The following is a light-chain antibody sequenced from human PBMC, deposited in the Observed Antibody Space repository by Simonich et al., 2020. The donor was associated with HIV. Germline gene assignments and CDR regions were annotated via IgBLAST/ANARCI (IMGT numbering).Light chain of an antibody. CDR2: KDS. CDR3: YSAADNNRVV. J-gene: IGLJ2*01. V-gene: IGLV3-27*01. Sequence: SYELTQPSSVSVSPGQTARITCSGDVLARKYNRWFYPKPGQAPVWVIYKDSERPSGIPERFAGSTSGTTVTLTISGAQLEDEADYYCYSAADNNRVVFGGGTKLTVL. CDR1: VLARKY.